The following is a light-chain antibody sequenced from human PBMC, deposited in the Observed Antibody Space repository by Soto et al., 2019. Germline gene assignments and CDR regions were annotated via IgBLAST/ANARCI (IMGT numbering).Light chain of an antibody. J-gene: IGLJ3*02. CDR2: DVN. CDR3: TSYSTSGTPLV. Sequence: QSALTQPASVSGSPGQSITISCTGTSSDIGGYNYVCWYQQHPGKAPKLIISDVNSRPSGVSNRFSGSKTGNTASLTISGLQADDEADYYCTSYSTSGTPLVFGGGTKLTVL. V-gene: IGLV2-14*03. CDR1: SSDIGGYNY.